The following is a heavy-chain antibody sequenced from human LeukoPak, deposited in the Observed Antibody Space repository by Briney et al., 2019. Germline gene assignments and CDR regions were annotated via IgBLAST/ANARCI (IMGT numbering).Heavy chain of an antibody. J-gene: IGHJ4*02. CDR3: EKDPRVGSRVATPCH. D-gene: IGHD5-24*01. Sequence: GGCLRLSCAASGFTFSSYAMSCVRQAPGKGLECVSAISERGGLTYYADSVKGRFTISRDNSKSTLFLQMNRMRAEDTDVSYCEKDPRVGSRVATPCHWGQGTLVTVSS. CDR2: ISERGGLT. CDR1: GFTFSSYA. V-gene: IGHV3-23*01.